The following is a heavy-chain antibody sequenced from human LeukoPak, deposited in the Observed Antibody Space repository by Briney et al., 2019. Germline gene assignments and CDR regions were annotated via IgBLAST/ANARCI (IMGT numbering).Heavy chain of an antibody. CDR2: IYYSGST. CDR3: ARSIVATMIYYYYYMDV. CDR1: GGSISSYY. V-gene: IGHV4-59*01. D-gene: IGHD5-12*01. J-gene: IGHJ6*03. Sequence: PSETLSLTCTVSGGSISSYYWSWIRQPPGKGLEWIGYIYYSGSTNYNPSLKSRVTISVDTSKNQFSLKLSSVTAADTAVYYCARSIVATMIYYYYYMDVWGKGTTVTVSS.